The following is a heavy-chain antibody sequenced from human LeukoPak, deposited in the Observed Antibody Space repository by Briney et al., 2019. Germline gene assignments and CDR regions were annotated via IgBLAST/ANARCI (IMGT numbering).Heavy chain of an antibody. CDR1: GGSFSDYD. V-gene: IGHV4-34*01. D-gene: IGHD5-12*01. CDR2: INHSGST. J-gene: IGHJ4*02. Sequence: PSETLSLTCAVYGGSFSDYDWSWIRQPPGKGLEWIGEINHSGSTNYNPSLKSRVTISVDTSKNQFSLKLSSVTAADTAVYYCARHGVYRGYVVFDYWGQGTLVTVSS. CDR3: ARHGVYRGYVVFDY.